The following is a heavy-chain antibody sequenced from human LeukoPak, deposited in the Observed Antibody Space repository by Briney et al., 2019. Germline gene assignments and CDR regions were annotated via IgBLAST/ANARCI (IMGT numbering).Heavy chain of an antibody. D-gene: IGHD2-21*02. V-gene: IGHV1-46*01. CDR2: INPSGGST. J-gene: IGHJ3*02. Sequence: ASVKVSCKASGYTFTSYYMHWVRQAPGQGLEWMGIINPSGGSTSYAQKFQGRVTMTRDTSTSTVYMELSSLRSEDTAVYYCARDHRGRAYCGGDCYSLAFDIWGQGTVVTVSS. CDR3: ARDHRGRAYCGGDCYSLAFDI. CDR1: GYTFTSYY.